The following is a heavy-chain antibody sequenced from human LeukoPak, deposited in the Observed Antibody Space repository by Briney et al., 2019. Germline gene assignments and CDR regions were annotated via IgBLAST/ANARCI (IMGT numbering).Heavy chain of an antibody. Sequence: SETLSLTCTVSGGSISSYYWSWIRQPPGKGLEWIGEFNHSGSTNYNPSLKSRVTISVDTSKNQFSLKLSSVTAADTAVYYCARCGDKTMVRGVTTPFDYWGQGTLVTVSS. V-gene: IGHV4-34*01. CDR3: ARCGDKTMVRGVTTPFDY. D-gene: IGHD3-10*01. J-gene: IGHJ4*02. CDR1: GGSISSYY. CDR2: FNHSGST.